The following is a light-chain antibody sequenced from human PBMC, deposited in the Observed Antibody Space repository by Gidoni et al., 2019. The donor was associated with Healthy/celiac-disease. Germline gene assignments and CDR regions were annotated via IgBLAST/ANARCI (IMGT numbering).Light chain of an antibody. J-gene: IGLJ3*02. CDR2: DVS. CDR3: SSYTSSSTRV. CDR1: SSDVGGYNY. Sequence: QSALTQPASVSGSPAQSITISCTGTSSDVGGYNYVSWYQQPPGKAPKLMIYDVSNRPSGVSNRFSGSKSGNTASLTISGLQAEDEADYYCSSYTSSSTRVFGGGTKLTVL. V-gene: IGLV2-14*01.